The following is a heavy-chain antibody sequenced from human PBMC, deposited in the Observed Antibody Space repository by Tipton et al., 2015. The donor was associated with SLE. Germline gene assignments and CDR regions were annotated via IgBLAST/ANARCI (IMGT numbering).Heavy chain of an antibody. CDR2: IYYSGST. CDR3: ARDLLAAAGRKAFDI. Sequence: TLSLTCAVSGGSISSHYWSWIRQPPGKGLEWIGYIYYSGSTNYNPSLKSRVTISVDTSKNQFSLKLSSVTAADTAVYYCARDLLAAAGRKAFDIWGQGTMVTVSS. V-gene: IGHV4-59*11. J-gene: IGHJ3*02. D-gene: IGHD6-13*01. CDR1: GGSISSHY.